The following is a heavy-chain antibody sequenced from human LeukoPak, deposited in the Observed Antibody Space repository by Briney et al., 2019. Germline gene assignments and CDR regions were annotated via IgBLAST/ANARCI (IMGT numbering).Heavy chain of an antibody. V-gene: IGHV3-23*01. D-gene: IGHD2-21*02. J-gene: IGHJ4*02. CDR1: GFTFSTYS. Sequence: GGSLRLSCAASGFTFSTYSISWVRLAPGEGLEWVSTVSPSGGDTYYVDSVEGRFTISRDNFRNTLYLQMNSLRAEDTAVYYCAKGGRLHQNDYWGQGTLVTVSS. CDR3: AKGGRLHQNDY. CDR2: VSPSGGDT.